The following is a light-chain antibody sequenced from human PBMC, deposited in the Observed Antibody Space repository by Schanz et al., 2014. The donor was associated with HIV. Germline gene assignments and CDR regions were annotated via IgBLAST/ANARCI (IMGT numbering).Light chain of an antibody. J-gene: IGLJ2*01. CDR1: SSDVGGYNS. V-gene: IGLV2-8*01. CDR3: GSFAGSSSVI. CDR2: EVT. Sequence: QSALAQPPSASGSPGQSVTISCTGTSSDVGGYNSLSWYQQPPGSAPRLIIYEVTKRPSGVPDRFSGSKSGNTASLTVSGLQAEDEADYYCGSFAGSSSVIFGGGTKLTVL.